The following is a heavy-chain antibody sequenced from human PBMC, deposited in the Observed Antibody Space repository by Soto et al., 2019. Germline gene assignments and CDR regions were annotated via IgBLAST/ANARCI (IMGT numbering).Heavy chain of an antibody. CDR1: GFTFSSYA. CDR2: ISGSGGST. D-gene: IGHD3-10*01. CDR3: AKGTMVRGVIIMLPKYGMDV. J-gene: IGHJ6*02. Sequence: EVQLLESGGGLVQPGGSLRLSCAASGFTFSSYAMSWVRQAPGKGLEWVSAISGSGGSTYYADSVKGRFTISRDISKNTLYLQMNSLRAEDTAVYYCAKGTMVRGVIIMLPKYGMDVWGQGTTVTVSS. V-gene: IGHV3-23*01.